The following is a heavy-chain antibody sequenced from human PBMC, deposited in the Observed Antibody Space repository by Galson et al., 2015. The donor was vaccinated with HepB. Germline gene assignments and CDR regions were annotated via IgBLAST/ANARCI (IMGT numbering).Heavy chain of an antibody. CDR1: GFTFSSYD. J-gene: IGHJ4*02. Sequence: SLRLSCAASGFTFSSYDMHWVRQAPGRGLEWVAVIWYDGSIKYYADSVKGRFTISRDNSKNTLYLQMNSLRTEDTAVYYCATDHPEQQLVFESWGQGTLLTVSS. CDR3: ATDHPEQQLVFES. D-gene: IGHD6-13*01. CDR2: IWYDGSIK. V-gene: IGHV3-33*01.